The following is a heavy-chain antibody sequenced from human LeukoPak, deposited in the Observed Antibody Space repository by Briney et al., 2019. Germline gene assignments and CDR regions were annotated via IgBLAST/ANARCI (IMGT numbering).Heavy chain of an antibody. CDR3: ARGFLYYDILTGPDY. Sequence: GASVKVSCKASGYTFTSYGISWVRQAPGQGLEWMGWISAYNGNTNYAQKLQGRVTMTTDTSTSTAYMELRSLRSDDTAVYYCARGFLYYDILTGPDYWGQGTLVTVSS. CDR1: GYTFTSYG. J-gene: IGHJ4*02. D-gene: IGHD3-9*01. CDR2: ISAYNGNT. V-gene: IGHV1-18*01.